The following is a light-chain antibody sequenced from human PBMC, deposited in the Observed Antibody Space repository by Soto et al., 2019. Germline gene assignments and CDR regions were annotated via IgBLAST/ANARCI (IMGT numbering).Light chain of an antibody. J-gene: IGKJ1*01. Sequence: EIVMTQSPATLSVSPGESATLSCRASQSMDNKLAWYQQRPGQAPRLLIYGASIRATGIPARFSGSGSGTEFTLTISGLQSEDFGVYYCQQYKDWRTFGQGTKVDIK. CDR1: QSMDNK. CDR3: QQYKDWRT. V-gene: IGKV3-15*01. CDR2: GAS.